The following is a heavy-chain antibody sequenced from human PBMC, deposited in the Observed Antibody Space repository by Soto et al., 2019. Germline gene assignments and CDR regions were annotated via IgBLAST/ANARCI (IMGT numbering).Heavy chain of an antibody. CDR1: GGSISSYY. CDR2: IYYSGST. Sequence: PSETLSLTCTVSGGSISSYYWSWIRQPPGKGLEWIGYIYYSGSTNYNPSLKSRVTISVDTSKNQFSLKLSSVTAADTAVYYCARAERDSYGYYFDYWGQGTLVTVSS. V-gene: IGHV4-59*01. CDR3: ARAERDSYGYYFDY. D-gene: IGHD5-18*01. J-gene: IGHJ4*02.